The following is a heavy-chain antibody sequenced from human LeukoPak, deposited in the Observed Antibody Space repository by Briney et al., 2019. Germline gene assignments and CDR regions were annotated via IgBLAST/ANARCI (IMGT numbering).Heavy chain of an antibody. V-gene: IGHV3-21*01. CDR3: ARDHHSSGWSRGFDY. CDR2: ISSSSSYI. CDR1: GFTFSSYS. J-gene: IGHJ4*02. Sequence: RGSLRLSCAASGFTFSSYSTNWVRQAPGKGLEWVSSISSSSSYIYYADSVKGRFTISRDNAKNSLYLQMNSLRAEDTAVYYCARDHHSSGWSRGFDYWGQGTLVTVSS. D-gene: IGHD6-19*01.